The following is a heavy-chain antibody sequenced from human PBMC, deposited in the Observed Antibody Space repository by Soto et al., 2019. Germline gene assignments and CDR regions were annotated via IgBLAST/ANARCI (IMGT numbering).Heavy chain of an antibody. CDR2: IWYDGSNK. J-gene: IGHJ6*02. CDR3: ARERDDYYGMDV. CDR1: GFTFSSYG. V-gene: IGHV3-33*01. Sequence: QVQLVESGGGVVQPGRSLRLSCAASGFTFSSYGMHWVRQAPGQGLEWVEDIWYDGSNKYYADSVQDRFTISRGNSKNPLYLKRNSLGAEDTAAYYCARERDDYYGMDVWCQGTTVTVS.